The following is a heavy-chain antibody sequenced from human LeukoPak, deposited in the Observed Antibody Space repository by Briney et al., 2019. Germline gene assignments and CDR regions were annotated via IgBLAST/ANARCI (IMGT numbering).Heavy chain of an antibody. D-gene: IGHD7-27*01. V-gene: IGHV1-69*13. CDR2: IIPIFGTA. CDR1: GGTFSSYA. J-gene: IGHJ6*03. CDR3: ATQNGEDYYYYYMDV. Sequence: SVKVSCKASGGTFSSYAISWVRQAPGQGLEWMGGIIPIFGTANYAQKFQGRVTITADESTSTAYMELSSLRSEDTAVYYCATQNGEDYYYYYMDVWGKGTTVTISS.